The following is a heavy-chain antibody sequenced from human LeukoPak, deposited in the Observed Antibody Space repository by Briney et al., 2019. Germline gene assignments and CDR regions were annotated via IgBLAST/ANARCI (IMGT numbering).Heavy chain of an antibody. CDR2: IHYTGRT. V-gene: IGHV4-39*01. CDR1: GASINTTNFY. CDR3: ARQGSMTRGGYWLDP. Sequence: SETLSLTSTVSGASINTTNFYWAWIRQPPGKGLESIGNIHYTGRTYSNASLNSRVTISVDTSKNQFSLKLTSVSAADTAVYYCARQGSMTRGGYWLDPWGRGTLVIVSS. D-gene: IGHD3-16*01. J-gene: IGHJ5*02.